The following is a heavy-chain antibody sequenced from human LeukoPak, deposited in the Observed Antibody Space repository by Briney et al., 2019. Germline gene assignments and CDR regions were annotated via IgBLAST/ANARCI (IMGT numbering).Heavy chain of an antibody. V-gene: IGHV3-30*02. CDR3: AKKGAWDYSWFDP. D-gene: IGHD1-26*01. CDR2: IRYDGSNK. CDR1: GFTFSSYG. J-gene: IGHJ5*02. Sequence: GGSLRLSCAASGFTFSSYGMHWVRQAPGKGLEWVAFIRYDGSNKYYADSVKGRFTISRDNSKNTLYLQMNSLRAEDTAVYYCAKKGAWDYSWFDPWGQGTLVTVSS.